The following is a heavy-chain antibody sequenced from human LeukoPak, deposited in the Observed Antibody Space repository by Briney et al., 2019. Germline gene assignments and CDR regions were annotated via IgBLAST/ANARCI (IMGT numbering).Heavy chain of an antibody. CDR1: GFTFSSYE. V-gene: IGHV3-48*03. CDR2: ISSSGSII. Sequence: TGGSLRLSCAASGFTFSSYEMNWVRQAPGKGLEWVSYISSSGSIIYYADSVKGRFTISRDNAKNSLYLQMNSLRAEDTAVYYCVRDILEGFFDSWGQGTLVTVSS. D-gene: IGHD1-1*01. CDR3: VRDILEGFFDS. J-gene: IGHJ4*02.